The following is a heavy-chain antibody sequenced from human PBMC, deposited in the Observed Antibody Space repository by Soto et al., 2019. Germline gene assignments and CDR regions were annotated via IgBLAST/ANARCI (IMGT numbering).Heavy chain of an antibody. CDR3: AKEGVTVTDSRSLYFFDY. D-gene: IGHD4-17*01. CDR2: ISGGGGGT. CDR1: GFTFSNYA. J-gene: IGHJ4*02. Sequence: EVQLLESGGGLVQPGGSLRLSCAASGFTFSNYAMSWARQAPGKGLEWVSSISGGGGGTYYTDSVNGRFTISRDNSKTALYLQMNSLRAEDTAVYYCAKEGVTVTDSRSLYFFDYWDQGTLVTVPS. V-gene: IGHV3-23*01.